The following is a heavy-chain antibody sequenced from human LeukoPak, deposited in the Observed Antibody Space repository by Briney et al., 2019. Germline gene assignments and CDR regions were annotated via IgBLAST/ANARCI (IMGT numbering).Heavy chain of an antibody. Sequence: PGGSLRLSCAASGFTFSSYSMNWVRQAPGKGLEWVSFISSSRSYIYYADSVKGRFSISRDNSKNTLILQMNSLRVEDTAVYYCAKALYDSTGDGYWGQGTLVTISS. CDR2: ISSSRSYI. D-gene: IGHD7-27*01. V-gene: IGHV3-21*04. CDR3: AKALYDSTGDGY. J-gene: IGHJ4*02. CDR1: GFTFSSYS.